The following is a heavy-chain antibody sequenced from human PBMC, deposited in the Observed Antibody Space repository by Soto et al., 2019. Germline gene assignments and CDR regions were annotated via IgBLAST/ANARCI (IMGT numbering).Heavy chain of an antibody. D-gene: IGHD1-1*01. V-gene: IGHV3-74*01. CDR1: GFIFSNYW. J-gene: IGHJ4*02. Sequence: GGSLRLSCEASGFIFSNYWMHWVRQTPGTGLVWVSRISNDGSITNYADSVKGRFTISRDNAKNTLYLQMNSLRAEDTAVYYCAKDLTWNQADYWGQGALDTVSS. CDR3: AKDLTWNQADY. CDR2: ISNDGSIT.